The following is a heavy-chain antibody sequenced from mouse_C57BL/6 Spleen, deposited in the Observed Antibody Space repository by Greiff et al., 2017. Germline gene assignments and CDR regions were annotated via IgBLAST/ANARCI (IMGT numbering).Heavy chain of an antibody. CDR2: IDPSDSYT. V-gene: IGHV1-69*01. CDR1: GYTFTSYW. CDR3: ARSFRYYGSSYFDY. J-gene: IGHJ2*01. Sequence: QVQLQQPGAELVMPGASVKLSCKASGYTFTSYWMHWVKQRTGQGLEWIGEIDPSDSYTNYNQKFKGKSTLTVDKSSSTAYMQLSSLTSEDSAVYYCARSFRYYGSSYFDYWGQGTTLTVSS. D-gene: IGHD1-1*01.